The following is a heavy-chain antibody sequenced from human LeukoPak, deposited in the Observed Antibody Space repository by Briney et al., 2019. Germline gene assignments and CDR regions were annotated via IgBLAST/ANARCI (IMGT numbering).Heavy chain of an antibody. CDR3: AKPSPTVVDGY. V-gene: IGHV3-23*01. CDR2: ISGRVDST. D-gene: IGHD2-15*01. Sequence: GGSLRLSCAASGFTFSSYAMSWVRQAPGKGLEWVSAISGRVDSTYYADSVKGRFTISRDNSRNTLYLQMNSLRAEDTAVYYCAKPSPTVVDGYWGQGTLVTVSS. J-gene: IGHJ4*02. CDR1: GFTFSSYA.